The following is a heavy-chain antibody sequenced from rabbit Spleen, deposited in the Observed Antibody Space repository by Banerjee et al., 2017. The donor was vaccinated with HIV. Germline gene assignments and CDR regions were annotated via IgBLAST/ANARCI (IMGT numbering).Heavy chain of an antibody. CDR3: ARGGVGGYAYASSL. J-gene: IGHJ4*01. D-gene: IGHD6-1*01. CDR2: FGPGTSGST. Sequence: QSLEESGGDLVKPGASLTLTCTASGFTPSSYWMCWVRQAQGKGLERIACFGPGTSGSTYYASWAKGRFTISKTSSTTVTLQMTSLTAAATATYFCARGGVGGYAYASSLWGQGTLVTVS. V-gene: IGHV1S40*01. CDR1: GFTPSSYW.